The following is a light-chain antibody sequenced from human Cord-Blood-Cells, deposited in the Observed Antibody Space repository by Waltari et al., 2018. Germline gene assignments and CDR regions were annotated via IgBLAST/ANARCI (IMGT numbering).Light chain of an antibody. CDR2: SNK. J-gene: IGLJ3*02. V-gene: IGLV1-44*01. Sequence: QSVLTQPPSASGTPGQRVTISCSGSSSNIGSNTVNWYQQLPGTAPKLLIYSNKRRPSGVPDRFSGSKSGTSASLAISGLQSEDEADYYCAAWDDSLNGPVFGGGTKLIVL. CDR1: SSNIGSNT. CDR3: AAWDDSLNGPV.